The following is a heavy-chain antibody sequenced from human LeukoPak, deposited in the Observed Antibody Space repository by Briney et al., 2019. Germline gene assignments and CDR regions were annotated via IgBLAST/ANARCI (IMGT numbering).Heavy chain of an antibody. CDR3: ARGPLGRGVVLFY. V-gene: IGHV3-21*06. D-gene: IGHD2-15*01. Sequence: GGSPRLSCAASGFAFTSFSMNWVRQAPGKTLEWVASISSTGSYIDYADSLKARFTISRDTATNSLYLQIDSLRAEDSAVYYCARGPLGRGVVLFYWGQGTLVTVSA. CDR1: GFAFTSFS. J-gene: IGHJ4*02. CDR2: ISSTGSYI.